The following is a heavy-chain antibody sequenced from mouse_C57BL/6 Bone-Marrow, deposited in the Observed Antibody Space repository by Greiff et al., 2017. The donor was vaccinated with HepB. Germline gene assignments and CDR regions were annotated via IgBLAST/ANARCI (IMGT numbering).Heavy chain of an antibody. CDR1: GYTFTDYN. J-gene: IGHJ1*03. D-gene: IGHD1-1*01. V-gene: IGHV1-22*01. Sequence: EVQLQQPGAELVKPGASVKMSCKASGYTFTDYNMHWVKQSHGKSLEWIGYINPNNGGTSYNQKFKGKATLTVNKSSSTAYMELRSLTSEDSAVYYCARRGESIITTVVATPYFDVWGTGTTVTVSS. CDR3: ARRGESIITTVVATPYFDV. CDR2: INPNNGGT.